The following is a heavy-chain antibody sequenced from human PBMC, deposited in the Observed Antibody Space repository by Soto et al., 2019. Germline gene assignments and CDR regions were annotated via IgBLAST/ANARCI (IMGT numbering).Heavy chain of an antibody. Sequence: QVQLVQSGAEVKKPGSSVKVSCKASGGTFSSYTISWVRQAPGQGLEWMGRIIPILGIANYAQKFQGRVTITADKSTSTAYMELSSLRSEDTAVYYCAREDCSGGSCYASEYFQHWGQGTLVTVSS. D-gene: IGHD2-15*01. J-gene: IGHJ1*01. CDR2: IIPILGIA. V-gene: IGHV1-69*08. CDR1: GGTFSSYT. CDR3: AREDCSGGSCYASEYFQH.